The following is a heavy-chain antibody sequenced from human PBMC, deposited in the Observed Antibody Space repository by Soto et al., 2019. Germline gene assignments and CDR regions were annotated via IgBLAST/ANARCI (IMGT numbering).Heavy chain of an antibody. D-gene: IGHD2-21*01. Sequence: EVQLLESGGGLVQPGGSLRLSCAASGFTFSSYAMSWVRQAPGKGLEWVSAISGSGGSTYYADSVKGRFTISRDNSKNPLYLHMNSLRDEDTAVYYCAKDLWGVGGELDYWGQGTLVTVAS. J-gene: IGHJ4*02. CDR1: GFTFSSYA. CDR3: AKDLWGVGGELDY. CDR2: ISGSGGST. V-gene: IGHV3-23*01.